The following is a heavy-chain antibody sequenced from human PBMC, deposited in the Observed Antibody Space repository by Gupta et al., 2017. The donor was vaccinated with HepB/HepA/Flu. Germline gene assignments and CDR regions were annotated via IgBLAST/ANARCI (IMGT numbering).Heavy chain of an antibody. CDR3: TRASYDSSGYDYGMDV. D-gene: IGHD3-22*01. CDR2: ISYEGSNK. Sequence: QVQLVESGGGVVQPGRSLRLSCAASGFTFSNYGMHWVRKAPGKGLEWVAAISYEGSNKYYADSVKGRFTISRDNPKNMMYLQMTSLRPEDTGVYYCTRASYDSSGYDYGMDVWGQGTTVTVSS. V-gene: IGHV3-30*03. J-gene: IGHJ6*02. CDR1: GFTFSNYG.